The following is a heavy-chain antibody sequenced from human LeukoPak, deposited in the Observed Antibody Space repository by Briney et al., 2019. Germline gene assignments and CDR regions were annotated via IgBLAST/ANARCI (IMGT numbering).Heavy chain of an antibody. V-gene: IGHV4-34*01. CDR2: INHSGST. J-gene: IGHJ4*02. D-gene: IGHD3-22*01. CDR1: GGSFSGYY. CDR3: ARGYLVGYHDSSGYYYYFDY. Sequence: SETLSLTCAVYGGSFSGYYLSWIRQPPGKGLEWIGEINHSGSTNYNPSLKSRVTISVDTSKNQFSLKLSSVTAADTAVYYCARGYLVGYHDSSGYYYYFDYWGQGTLVTVSS.